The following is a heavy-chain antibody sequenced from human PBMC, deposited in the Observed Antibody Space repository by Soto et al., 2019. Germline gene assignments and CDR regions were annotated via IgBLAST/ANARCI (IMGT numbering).Heavy chain of an antibody. V-gene: IGHV3-33*01. CDR1: GFTFSSYG. Sequence: PGGSLRLSCAASGFTFSSYGMHWVRQAPGKGLEWVAVIWYDGSNKYYADSVKGRFTISRDNSKNTLYLQMNSLRAEDTAVYYCAREGYSYDTGNFDYWGQGTLVTVSS. J-gene: IGHJ4*02. CDR3: AREGYSYDTGNFDY. CDR2: IWYDGSNK. D-gene: IGHD5-18*01.